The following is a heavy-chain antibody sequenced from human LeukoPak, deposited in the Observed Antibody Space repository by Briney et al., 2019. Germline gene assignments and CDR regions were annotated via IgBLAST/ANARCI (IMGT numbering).Heavy chain of an antibody. CDR2: INHSGST. J-gene: IGHJ4*02. Sequence: SETLSLTCAVYGGSFSGYYWSWIRQPPGKGLEWIGEINHSGSTNYNPSLKSRVTISVDTSKNQFSLKLSSVTAADTAVYYCAREDPSQDGYSDYWGQGTLVTVSS. CDR1: GGSFSGYY. D-gene: IGHD5-24*01. CDR3: AREDPSQDGYSDY. V-gene: IGHV4-34*01.